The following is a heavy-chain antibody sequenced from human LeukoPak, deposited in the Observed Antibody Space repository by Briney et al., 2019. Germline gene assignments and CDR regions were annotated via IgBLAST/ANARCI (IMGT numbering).Heavy chain of an antibody. Sequence: SVMVSCTASGGTFSSYAISWVRQAPGQGLEWMGGIIPIFGTANYAQKFQGRVTITADESTSTAYMELSSLRSEDTAVYYCAREIADGSGQAWGYWFDPWGQGTLVTVSS. CDR1: GGTFSSYA. J-gene: IGHJ5*02. D-gene: IGHD3-22*01. V-gene: IGHV1-69*13. CDR2: IIPIFGTA. CDR3: AREIADGSGQAWGYWFDP.